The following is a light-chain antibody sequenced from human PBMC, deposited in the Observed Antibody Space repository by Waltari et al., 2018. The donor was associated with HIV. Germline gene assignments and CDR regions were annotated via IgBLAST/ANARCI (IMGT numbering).Light chain of an antibody. Sequence: QSALTQPASVSGSPGQSITIPCTGTSSDVGGYNYVSWYQQHPGKAPKLMIYEVSNRTSGVSNRFSGSKSGNTASLTISGLQAEDEADYYCSSYTSSSSVVFGGGTKLTVL. CDR3: SSYTSSSSVV. V-gene: IGLV2-14*01. CDR2: EVS. CDR1: SSDVGGYNY. J-gene: IGLJ2*01.